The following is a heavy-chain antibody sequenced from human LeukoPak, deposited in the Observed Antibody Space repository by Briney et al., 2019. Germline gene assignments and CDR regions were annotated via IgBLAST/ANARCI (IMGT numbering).Heavy chain of an antibody. CDR1: GGSITSYY. Sequence: SETLSLTCTVSGGSITSYYWSWLRQPPGKGLEWIGYKYYSGSTNYNPSLKSRGTISKDTSKNQCSLKLTSVTAADTAVYYCASQRGVGAAHYWGQGTLVTVSS. D-gene: IGHD1-26*01. V-gene: IGHV4-59*01. CDR3: ASQRGVGAAHY. CDR2: KYYSGST. J-gene: IGHJ4*02.